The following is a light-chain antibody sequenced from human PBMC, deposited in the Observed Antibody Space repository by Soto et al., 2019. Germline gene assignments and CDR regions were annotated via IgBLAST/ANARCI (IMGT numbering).Light chain of an antibody. V-gene: IGLV2-11*01. J-gene: IGLJ3*02. CDR1: ISDVAGYNY. CDR3: CSYAGSFIWL. Sequence: QSALTQPRSVSGSPGQSVTISCTGTISDVAGYNYVSWYQHHPGKAPKLLISDVTKRPSWVPDRFSGSKSGSTASLTISELQAEDEADFYCCSYAGSFIWLFGGGTKVTVL. CDR2: DVT.